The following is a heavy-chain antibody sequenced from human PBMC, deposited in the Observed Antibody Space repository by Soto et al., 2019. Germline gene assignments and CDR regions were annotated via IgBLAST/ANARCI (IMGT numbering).Heavy chain of an antibody. CDR3: ARGLGYSYGCFDY. CDR1: GYTFTSYD. D-gene: IGHD5-18*01. V-gene: IGHV1-8*01. CDR2: MNPTSGNS. Sequence: ASVKVSCKASGYTFTSYDINWVRQAPGHGLEWVGWMNPTSGNSGYAQKFQGRVTMTMSTSISTTYLELSSLTSEDTAVYYCARGLGYSYGCFDYWGQGTLVTVSS. J-gene: IGHJ4*02.